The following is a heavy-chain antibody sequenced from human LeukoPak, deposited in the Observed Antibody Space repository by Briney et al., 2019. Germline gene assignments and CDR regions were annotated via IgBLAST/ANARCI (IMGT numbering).Heavy chain of an antibody. D-gene: IGHD3-16*01. CDR1: GFTFSSYE. Sequence: GGSLRLSCAASGFTFSSYEMNWVRPAPGKGLEWISYITSSSSTIYYADSLRGRFTISRDNAKNSLYLQMNSLRDEDTAVYYCARGGQLEAWGQGTLVTVSS. CDR3: ARGGQLEA. J-gene: IGHJ5*02. CDR2: ITSSSSTI. V-gene: IGHV3-48*02.